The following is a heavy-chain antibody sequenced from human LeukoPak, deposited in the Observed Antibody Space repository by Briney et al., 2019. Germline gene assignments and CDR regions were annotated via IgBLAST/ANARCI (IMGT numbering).Heavy chain of an antibody. D-gene: IGHD3-22*01. CDR1: GYTFISYY. CDR3: ARGHDSSGYPFGY. CDR2: INPSGGGT. J-gene: IGHJ4*02. Sequence: ASVKVSCKASGYTFISYYMHWVRHAPGQGLEWMGIINPSGGGTSYAQKFQGRVTMTSDTSTATVYMELSSLRSEDTAVYYCARGHDSSGYPFGYWGQGTLVTVSS. V-gene: IGHV1-46*01.